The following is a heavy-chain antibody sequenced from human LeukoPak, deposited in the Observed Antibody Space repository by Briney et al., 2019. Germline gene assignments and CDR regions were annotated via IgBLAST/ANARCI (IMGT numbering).Heavy chain of an antibody. Sequence: GGSLRLSCAASGFTFSSYTMHWVRQAPGKGLEWVAVISYDGSNKYYADSVKGRFTISRDNSKSTLFLQMNSPSAEDTAVYYCARGIAATNFMDVWGKGTTVTVSS. J-gene: IGHJ6*03. D-gene: IGHD6-13*01. CDR2: ISYDGSNK. CDR3: ARGIAATNFMDV. V-gene: IGHV3-30-3*01. CDR1: GFTFSSYT.